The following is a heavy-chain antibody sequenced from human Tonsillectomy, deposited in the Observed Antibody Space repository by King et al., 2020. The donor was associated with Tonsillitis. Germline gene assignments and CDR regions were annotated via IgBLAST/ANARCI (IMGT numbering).Heavy chain of an antibody. CDR1: GYTFTSYY. V-gene: IGHV1-46*01. Sequence: QLVQSGAEVKKPGASVKVSCKASGYTFTSYYMHWVRQAPGQGLEWMGIINPSGCSTSYAQKFQGRVTITMDTSTSTVYMQLSSLSSEDTAVYYCARDAGSGDSSAHWVGWTFDYWGQGTLVTVSS. CDR3: ARDAGSGDSSAHWVGWTFDY. J-gene: IGHJ4*02. D-gene: IGHD3-22*01. CDR2: INPSGCST.